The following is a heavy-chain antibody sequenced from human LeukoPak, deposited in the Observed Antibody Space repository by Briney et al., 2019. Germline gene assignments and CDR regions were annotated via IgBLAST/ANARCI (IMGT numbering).Heavy chain of an antibody. V-gene: IGHV4-39*01. Sequence: SETLSLTCTVSGGSISSSSYYWGWIRQPPGKGLEWIGSIYYSGSTYYNPSLKSRVTISVDTSKNQFSLKLSSVTAADTAVYYCARRQSPSYSLIDYWGQGTLVTVSS. CDR3: ARRQSPSYSLIDY. CDR1: GGSISSSSYY. D-gene: IGHD1-26*01. J-gene: IGHJ4*02. CDR2: IYYSGST.